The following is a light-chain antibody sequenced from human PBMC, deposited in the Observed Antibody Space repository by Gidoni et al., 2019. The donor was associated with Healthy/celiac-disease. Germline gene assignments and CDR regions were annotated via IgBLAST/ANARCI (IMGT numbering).Light chain of an antibody. Sequence: DIQMTQSPSSLSASVGDRVTLTCRASQSISSYLNWYQQKPGKAPKLLIYAASSLQSGVPSRFSGSGSGTDFTLTISSLQPEDFATYYCRQSYSTPRTFGQGTKVEIK. V-gene: IGKV1-39*01. CDR3: RQSYSTPRT. CDR1: QSISSY. CDR2: AAS. J-gene: IGKJ1*01.